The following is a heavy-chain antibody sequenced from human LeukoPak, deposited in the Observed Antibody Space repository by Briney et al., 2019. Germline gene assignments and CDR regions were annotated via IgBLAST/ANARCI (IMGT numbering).Heavy chain of an antibody. CDR1: GFTFSSYS. Sequence: GGSLRLSCAASGFTFSSYSMNWVRQAPGKGLEWVSSISSSSSYIYYADSVKGRFTISRDNAKNSLYLQMNSLRAEDTAVYYCARDPQEECGMDVWGQGTLVTVSS. V-gene: IGHV3-21*01. J-gene: IGHJ4*02. D-gene: IGHD3-3*01. CDR3: ARDPQEECGMDV. CDR2: ISSSSSYI.